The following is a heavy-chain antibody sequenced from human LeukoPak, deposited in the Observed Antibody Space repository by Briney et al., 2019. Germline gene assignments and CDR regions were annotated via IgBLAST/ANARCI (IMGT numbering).Heavy chain of an antibody. CDR1: GGTFSSYA. Sequence: ASVKVSCKASGGTFSSYAISWVRQAPGQGLEWMGGIIPIFGTANYAQKFQGRVTITTDESTSTAYMELSSLRSEDTAVYYCASTRGDNYYYMDVWGKGTTVTVSS. V-gene: IGHV1-69*05. CDR3: ASTRGDNYYYMDV. CDR2: IIPIFGTA. J-gene: IGHJ6*03. D-gene: IGHD2-15*01.